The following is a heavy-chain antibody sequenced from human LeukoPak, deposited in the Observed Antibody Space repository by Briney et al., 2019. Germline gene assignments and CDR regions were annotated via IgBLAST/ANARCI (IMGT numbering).Heavy chain of an antibody. CDR2: IYTSGST. Sequence: SETLSLTCTVSGESINSFYWSWIRQPAGKGLEWIGRIYTSGSTNYNPSLKSRVTISVDTSKNQFSLKLSSVTAADTAVYYCAREETTGGAFDIWGQGTMVTVSS. J-gene: IGHJ3*02. V-gene: IGHV4-4*07. CDR3: AREETTGGAFDI. D-gene: IGHD1-1*01. CDR1: GESINSFY.